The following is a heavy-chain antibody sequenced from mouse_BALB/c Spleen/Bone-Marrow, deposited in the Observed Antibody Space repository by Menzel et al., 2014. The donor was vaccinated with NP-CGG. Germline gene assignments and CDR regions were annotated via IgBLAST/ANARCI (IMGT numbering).Heavy chain of an antibody. Sequence: EVMLVESGPELVKPGASVKISCKASGYSFTGYYMHWVKQSHGNSLDWIGYIYPYNGVSCYNQKFKGKATLTVDKSTSTAYMELRSLTSDDSAVYYCESRGEYFDVWGAGTTVTVSS. CDR3: ESRGEYFDV. V-gene: IGHV1-31*01. J-gene: IGHJ1*01. CDR2: IYPYNGVS. CDR1: GYSFTGYY.